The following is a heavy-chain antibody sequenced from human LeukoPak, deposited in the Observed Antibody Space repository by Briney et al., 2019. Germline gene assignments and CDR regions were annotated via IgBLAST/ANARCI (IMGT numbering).Heavy chain of an antibody. V-gene: IGHV3-53*01. CDR2: ICGDGRL. CDR1: GFTVSTNC. Sequence: GGSLRLSCAASGFTVSTNCVTWVRQAPGKGLEWVSVICGDGRLFYADSVKGRSSVSRGNSENTIYLQVTSLRADDTAVYFCARERGDADMSRGSAFDVWGQGTMVTVSS. J-gene: IGHJ3*01. CDR3: ARERGDADMSRGSAFDV. D-gene: IGHD2-21*01.